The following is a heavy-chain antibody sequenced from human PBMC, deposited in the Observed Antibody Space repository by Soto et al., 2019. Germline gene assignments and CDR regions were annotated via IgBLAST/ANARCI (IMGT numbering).Heavy chain of an antibody. J-gene: IGHJ5*02. CDR3: ARPLVSDYNNYGGFDP. V-gene: IGHV3-33*01. CDR1: GFTFSSYG. D-gene: IGHD4-4*01. CDR2: IWYDGSNK. Sequence: GGSLRLSCAASGFTFSSYGMHWVRQAPGKGLEWVAVIWYDGSNKYYADSVKGRFTISRDNSKNTLYLQMNSLRAEDTAVYYCARPLVSDYNNYGGFDPWGQGTLVTVSS.